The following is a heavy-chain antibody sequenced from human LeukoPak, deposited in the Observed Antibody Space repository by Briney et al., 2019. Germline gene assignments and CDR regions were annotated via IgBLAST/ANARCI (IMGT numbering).Heavy chain of an antibody. Sequence: ASVKVSCKASVSTFTGYYMHWVREAPGQGLEWMGWINPNSGGPNYAQKFQGRVTMSRDPSISTAYMELSRLRSDDTAVYYCATAVNYGSGSYYFDYWGQGTLVSVSS. V-gene: IGHV1-2*02. D-gene: IGHD3-10*01. CDR3: ATAVNYGSGSYYFDY. CDR1: VSTFTGYY. CDR2: INPNSGGP. J-gene: IGHJ4*02.